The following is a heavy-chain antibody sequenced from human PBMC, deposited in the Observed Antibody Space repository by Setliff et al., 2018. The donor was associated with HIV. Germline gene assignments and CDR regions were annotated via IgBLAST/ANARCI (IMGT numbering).Heavy chain of an antibody. J-gene: IGHJ4*02. CDR1: GYTFTGYY. CDR3: ARGPPLGNSYGYVNY. CDR2: INAGNGNT. D-gene: IGHD5-18*01. V-gene: IGHV1-3*01. Sequence: ASVKVSCKASGYTFTGYYMHWVRQAPGQGLEWMGWINAGNGNTKYSQKFQGRVTITRDTSASTAYMELSSLRSEDTAVYYCARGPPLGNSYGYVNYWGQGTLVTVSS.